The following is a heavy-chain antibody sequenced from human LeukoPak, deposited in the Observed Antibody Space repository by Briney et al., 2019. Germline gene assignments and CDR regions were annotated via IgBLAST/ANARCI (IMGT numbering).Heavy chain of an antibody. Sequence: GGSLRLSCAASGFTFSSYEMNWVRQAPGKGLEWVSYISCGGSTIYYADSVKGRFTISRDNAKNYLSLQMNSLRAGESAVYYCAKIPVDYEYVWGGCCWGQGGLVTLSS. V-gene: IGHV3-48*03. J-gene: IGHJ4*02. CDR2: ISCGGSTI. CDR3: AKIPVDYEYVWGGCC. CDR1: GFTFSSYE. D-gene: IGHD3-16*01.